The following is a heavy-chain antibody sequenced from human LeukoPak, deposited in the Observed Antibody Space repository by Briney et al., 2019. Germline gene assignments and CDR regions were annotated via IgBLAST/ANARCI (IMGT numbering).Heavy chain of an antibody. CDR1: GGTFSSYA. CDR2: IIPILGIA. D-gene: IGHD4-11*01. V-gene: IGHV1-69*04. J-gene: IGHJ5*02. Sequence: ASVKVSCKASGGTFSSYAISWVRQAPGQGLEWMGRIIPILGIANYAQKFQGRVTITADKSTSTAYMELSSLRSEDTAVYYFARARDYMEGWFGPWGQGNLVTVSS. CDR3: ARARDYMEGWFGP.